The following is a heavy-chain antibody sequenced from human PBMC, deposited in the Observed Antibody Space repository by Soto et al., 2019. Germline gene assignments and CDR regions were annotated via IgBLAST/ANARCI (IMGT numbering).Heavy chain of an antibody. Sequence: GGSLRLSCAASGFTFSSYAMHWVRQAPGKGLEWVAVISYDGSNKYYADSVKGRFTISRDNSKNTLYLQMNSLRAEDTAVYYCARDLRGGYSYGYGGYXFDYWGQGTLVTVSS. CDR2: ISYDGSNK. V-gene: IGHV3-30-3*01. CDR1: GFTFSSYA. J-gene: IGHJ4*02. CDR3: ARDLRGGYSYGYGGYXFDY. D-gene: IGHD5-18*01.